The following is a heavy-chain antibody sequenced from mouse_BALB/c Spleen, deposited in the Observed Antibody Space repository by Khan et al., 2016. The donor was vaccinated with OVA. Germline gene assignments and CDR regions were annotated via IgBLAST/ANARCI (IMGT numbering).Heavy chain of an antibody. CDR1: GFTFSNYP. V-gene: IGHV5-12-2*01. D-gene: IGHD3-3*01. J-gene: IGHJ4*01. Sequence: EVELVESGGGLVQPGGSLKLSCAASGFTFSNYPMSWVRQTPEKRLEWVAYISNGGGSTFYPDTVKGRFTISRDNTKNTLYLQMSSLKSEDTAMYYCARRRFYIKLGQAMDYWGQGTSVTVSS. CDR3: ARRRFYIKLGQAMDY. CDR2: ISNGGGST.